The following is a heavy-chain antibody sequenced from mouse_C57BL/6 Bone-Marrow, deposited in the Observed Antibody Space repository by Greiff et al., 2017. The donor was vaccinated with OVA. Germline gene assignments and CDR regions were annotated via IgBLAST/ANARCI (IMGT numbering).Heavy chain of an antibody. Sequence: VQLQQSGAELVKPGASVKLSCKASGYTFTSYWMHWVKQRPGRGLEWIGRIDPNSGGTKSNEKFKSKATLTVDQPTSTAYMQLSSLTSEEATVDYWKSRDWYCDVWGTGTTVTVSS. CDR3: KSRDWYCDV. CDR2: IDPNSGGT. D-gene: IGHD1-3*01. CDR1: GYTFTSYW. V-gene: IGHV1-72*01. J-gene: IGHJ1*03.